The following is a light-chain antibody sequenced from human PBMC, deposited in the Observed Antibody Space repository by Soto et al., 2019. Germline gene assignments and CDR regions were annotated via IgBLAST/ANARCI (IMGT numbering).Light chain of an antibody. V-gene: IGKV1D-12*01. CDR2: GAS. CDR3: QQAYSFPIT. CDR1: QDIAGY. Sequence: DIQVTQSPSSVSASVGDRVTITCRASQDIAGYLARYQHKPGRTPELLIHGASRLQSGVPARFSGSGSGTDFTLSINSLQPEDFATYYCQQAYSFPITFGQGTRLEIK. J-gene: IGKJ5*01.